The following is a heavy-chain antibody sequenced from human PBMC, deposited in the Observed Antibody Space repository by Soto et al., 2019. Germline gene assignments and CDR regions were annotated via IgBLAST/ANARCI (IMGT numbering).Heavy chain of an antibody. D-gene: IGHD3-10*01. CDR2: INDSGNI. J-gene: IGHJ6*03. V-gene: IGHV4-34*01. CDR3: ARGLILWFGELSRRGGYYYYMDV. Sequence: WTWIRQTPERGLEWIGEINDSGNINYNPSLKSRGTILADTAKKQISLRLSSVTAADTAVYYCARGLILWFGELSRRGGYYYYMDVGGKGTTVTVSS.